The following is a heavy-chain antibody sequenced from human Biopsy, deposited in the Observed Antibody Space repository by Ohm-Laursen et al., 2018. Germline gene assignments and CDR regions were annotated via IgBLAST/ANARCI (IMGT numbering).Heavy chain of an antibody. CDR3: ARVTLPLYLDF. J-gene: IGHJ4*02. V-gene: IGHV1-18*01. CDR1: GYSFSSYG. CDR2: VSGYNGNT. D-gene: IGHD3-16*01. Sequence: SVKVSCKTFGYSFSSYGIKWVRQAPGEGLEWMGRVSGYNGNTNYAQRFQGRVTMTTDTSTNTAYMELRSLRADDTAVYYCARVTLPLYLDFWGQGTRVTVSS.